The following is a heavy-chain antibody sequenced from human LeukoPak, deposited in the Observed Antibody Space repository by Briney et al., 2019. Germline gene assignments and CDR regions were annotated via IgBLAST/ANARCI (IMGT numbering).Heavy chain of an antibody. CDR3: ARVRYDILTGYPLNGMDV. V-gene: IGHV1-69*04. CDR2: IIPILGIA. J-gene: IGHJ6*02. CDR1: GGTFSSYA. D-gene: IGHD3-9*01. Sequence: ASVKVSCKASGGTFSSYATSWVRQAPGQGLEWMGRIIPILGIANYAQKFQGRVTVTADKSTSTAYMELSSLRSEDTAVYYCARVRYDILTGYPLNGMDVWGQGTTVTVSS.